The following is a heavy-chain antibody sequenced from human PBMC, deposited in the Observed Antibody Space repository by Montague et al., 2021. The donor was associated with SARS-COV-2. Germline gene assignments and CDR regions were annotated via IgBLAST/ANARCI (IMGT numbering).Heavy chain of an antibody. J-gene: IGHJ4*02. Sequence: SETLSLTRTVSGGSLSSGLFYWGWIRQPPGKGLEWIGSIHNGGTTTNNPSLKSRVTLSADSSKNQFSLRLDSMTAADTAVYYCARHLAYCAGDCYPDYFDYWGLGTLVTVSS. CDR1: GGSLSSGLFY. CDR3: ARHLAYCAGDCYPDYFDY. D-gene: IGHD2-21*01. CDR2: IHNGGTT. V-gene: IGHV4-39*01.